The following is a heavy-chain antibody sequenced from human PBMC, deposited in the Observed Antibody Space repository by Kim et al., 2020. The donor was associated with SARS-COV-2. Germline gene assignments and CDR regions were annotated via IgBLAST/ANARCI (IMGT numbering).Heavy chain of an antibody. Sequence: KGRFTISRDNPKNTLYLQMNSLRAEDTAVYYCAKDRLGYSSSWRNQIFDYWGQGTLVTVSS. D-gene: IGHD6-13*01. J-gene: IGHJ4*02. CDR3: AKDRLGYSSSWRNQIFDY. V-gene: IGHV3-30*02.